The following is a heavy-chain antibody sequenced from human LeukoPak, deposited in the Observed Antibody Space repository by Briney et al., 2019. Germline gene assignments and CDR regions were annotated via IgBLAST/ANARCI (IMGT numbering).Heavy chain of an antibody. D-gene: IGHD3-10*01. Sequence: ESGPALVKPTETLTLTCTFSGFSLSTSGMRVSWIRQPPGKALEWLARIDWDDDKFYSTSLKTRLTISKDTSKNQVVPTMTNMDPVDTATYYCARIPSSGSSRGYYYFDYWGQGALVTVSS. J-gene: IGHJ4*02. V-gene: IGHV2-70*04. CDR2: IDWDDDK. CDR3: ARIPSSGSSRGYYYFDY. CDR1: GFSLSTSGMR.